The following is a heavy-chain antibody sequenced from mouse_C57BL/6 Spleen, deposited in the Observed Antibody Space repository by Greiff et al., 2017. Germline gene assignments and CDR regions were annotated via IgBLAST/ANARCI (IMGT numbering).Heavy chain of an antibody. J-gene: IGHJ3*01. V-gene: IGHV1-7*01. CDR2: INPSSGYT. D-gene: IGHD1-1*01. CDR3: ARDYYGSSSSFAY. CDR1: GYTFTSYW. Sequence: QVHVKQSGAELAKPGASVKLSCKASGYTFTSYWMHWVKQRPGQGLEWIGYINPSSGYTKYNQKFKDKATLTADKSSSTAYMQLSSLTYEDSAVYYCARDYYGSSSSFAYWGQGTLVTVSA.